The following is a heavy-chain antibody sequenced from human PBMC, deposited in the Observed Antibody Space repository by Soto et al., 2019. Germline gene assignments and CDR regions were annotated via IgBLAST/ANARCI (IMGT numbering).Heavy chain of an antibody. Sequence: QVQLVESGGGVVQPGRSLRLSCAASGFSFSSYAMHWVRQAPGKGLEWVAVISYDGSNQHYADSVKGRFTISRDHSKNTLYLQMNSLRAEDTAVYHCAKDRSGSGSLDYWGQGTLVTVSS. CDR3: AKDRSGSGSLDY. CDR1: GFSFSSYA. CDR2: ISYDGSNQ. V-gene: IGHV3-30*18. D-gene: IGHD6-13*01. J-gene: IGHJ4*02.